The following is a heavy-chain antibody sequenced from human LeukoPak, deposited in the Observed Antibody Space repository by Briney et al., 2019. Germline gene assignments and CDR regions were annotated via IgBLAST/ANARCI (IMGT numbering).Heavy chain of an antibody. D-gene: IGHD3-22*01. CDR2: IYGGGNT. CDR3: AKARIVVIPPADALDV. J-gene: IGHJ3*01. V-gene: IGHV3-53*01. Sequence: GRSLRLSCAASGFTVSSNYMNWVRQAPGKGLEWVSVIYGGGNTDYADSVKGRFTISRDNSKNTLHLQMNSLRAEDTAVYYCAKARIVVIPPADALDVWGQGTLVTVSS. CDR1: GFTVSSNY.